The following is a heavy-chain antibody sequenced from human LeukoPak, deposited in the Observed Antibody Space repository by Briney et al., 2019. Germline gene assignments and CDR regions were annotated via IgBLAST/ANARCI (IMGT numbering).Heavy chain of an antibody. CDR2: IIPIFGTA. D-gene: IGHD6-13*01. Sequence: GASVKVSCKASGDTFSSYAISWVRQAPGQGLEWMGGIIPIFGTANYAQKFQGRVTITADESTSTAYMELSSLRSEDTAVYYCARDSRTYSSSWYYFGYWGQGTLVTVSS. CDR3: ARDSRTYSSSWYYFGY. CDR1: GDTFSSYA. V-gene: IGHV1-69*13. J-gene: IGHJ4*02.